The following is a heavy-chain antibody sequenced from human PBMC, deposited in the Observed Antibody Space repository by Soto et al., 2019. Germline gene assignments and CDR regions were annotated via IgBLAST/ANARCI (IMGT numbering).Heavy chain of an antibody. V-gene: IGHV4-61*01. CDR2: IYYSGST. D-gene: IGHD3-10*01. J-gene: IGHJ6*02. Sequence: LSLTCTVSGGSVSSGSYYWSWIRQPPGKGLEWIGYIYYSGSTNYNPSLKSRVTISVDTSKNQFSLKLSSVTAADTAVYYCARARAVWFGELLYYYGMDVWGQGTTVTVSS. CDR3: ARARAVWFGELLYYYGMDV. CDR1: GGSVSSGSYY.